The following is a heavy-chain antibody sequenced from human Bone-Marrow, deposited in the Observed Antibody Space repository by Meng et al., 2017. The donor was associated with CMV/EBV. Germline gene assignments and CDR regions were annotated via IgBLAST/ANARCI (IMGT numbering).Heavy chain of an antibody. J-gene: IGHJ4*02. V-gene: IGHV1-8*02. CDR2: MNPNSGNT. Sequence: ASVKVSCKASGYTFTGYHMHWVRQATGQGLEWMGWMNPNSGNTGNAQKFQGRVTMTRNTSISTAYMELSSLRSDDTAVYYCARSLGSSPEDYWGQGTLVTVSS. CDR3: ARSLGSSPEDY. D-gene: IGHD6-6*01. CDR1: GYTFTGYH.